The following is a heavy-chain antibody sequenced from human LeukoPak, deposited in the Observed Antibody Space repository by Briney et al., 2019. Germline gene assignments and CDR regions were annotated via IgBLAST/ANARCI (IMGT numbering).Heavy chain of an antibody. D-gene: IGHD3-10*01. J-gene: IGHJ4*02. CDR3: TSGNYSDYFDY. Sequence: GGSLRLSCEAFGFTFSGYVISWVRQAPGKGLEWVSVFSGRSNITYYADSVKGRFTISRDNSKNTLYLQMHSLRAEDTALYYCTSGNYSDYFDYWGQGVLVTVSS. CDR2: FSGRSNIT. CDR1: GFTFSGYV. V-gene: IGHV3-23*01.